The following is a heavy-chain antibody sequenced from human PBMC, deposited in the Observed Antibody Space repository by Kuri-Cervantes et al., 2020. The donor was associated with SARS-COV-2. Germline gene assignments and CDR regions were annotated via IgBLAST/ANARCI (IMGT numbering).Heavy chain of an antibody. Sequence: GESLKISCAASGFTFSSYSMNWVRQAPGKGLEWVSYISSSSSYIYYADSVKGRFTISRDNAKNSLYLQMNSLRAEDTAVYYCAKDLVSSGTSSYDYWGQGTLVTVSS. V-gene: IGHV3-21*05. CDR3: AKDLVSSGTSSYDY. CDR2: ISSSSSYI. CDR1: GFTFSSYS. D-gene: IGHD2-2*01. J-gene: IGHJ4*02.